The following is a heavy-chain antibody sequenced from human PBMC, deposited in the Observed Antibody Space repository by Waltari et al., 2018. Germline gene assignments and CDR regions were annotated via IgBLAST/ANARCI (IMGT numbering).Heavy chain of an antibody. CDR1: GGSIRRSNW. J-gene: IGHJ4*02. Sequence: QVQLQESGPVLVKPSGTLSLPCAVSGGSIRRSNWWSWVRQPPGKGLEWIGEIYHSGSTNYNPSRKRRVTISVDKSKNQFSLRQGSVTAADTAVYYWARGKGGAPKRNFDYWGQGTLVTVSS. V-gene: IGHV4-4*02. CDR2: IYHSGST. CDR3: ARGKGGAPKRNFDY. D-gene: IGHD3-16*01.